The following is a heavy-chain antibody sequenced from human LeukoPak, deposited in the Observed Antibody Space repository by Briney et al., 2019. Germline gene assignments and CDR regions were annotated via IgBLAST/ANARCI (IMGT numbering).Heavy chain of an antibody. V-gene: IGHV3-23*01. CDR2: SNGGGGTT. D-gene: IGHD2-15*01. Sequence: GGSLRLSSAASGFTFSSYAMSWVRQAPGKGLEWVSASNGGGGTTNYVDSVKGRFTISRDNSKNTLYLQMNSLRAEDTATYYCALCSGGSCYSGWFDPWGQGTLVTVSS. J-gene: IGHJ5*02. CDR1: GFTFSSYA. CDR3: ALCSGGSCYSGWFDP.